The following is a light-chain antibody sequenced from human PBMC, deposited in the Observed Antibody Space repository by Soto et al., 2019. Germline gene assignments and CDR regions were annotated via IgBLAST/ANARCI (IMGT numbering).Light chain of an antibody. CDR2: GRN. CDR1: SSNIGANFD. Sequence: QLVLTQPPSVSGAPGQRLTISCTGSSSNIGANFDVQWYQQLPGTAPKLLIFGRNNRPSGVPDRFSASKSGTSASLAITGLQAEDEGEYYCQSYDNTLGGHVVFGGGTKLTVL. V-gene: IGLV1-40*01. CDR3: QSYDNTLGGHVV. J-gene: IGLJ2*01.